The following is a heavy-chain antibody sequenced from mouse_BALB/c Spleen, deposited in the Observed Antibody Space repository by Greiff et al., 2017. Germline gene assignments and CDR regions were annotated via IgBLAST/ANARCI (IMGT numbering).Heavy chain of an antibody. Sequence: QVQLKESGPELVKPGASVKMSCKASGYTFTDYVISWVKQRTGQGLEWIGEIYPGSGSTYYNEKFKGKATLTADKSSNTAYMQLSSLTSEDSAVYFCARRGITTYAMDYWGQGTSVTVSS. CDR1: GYTFTDYV. D-gene: IGHD1-2*01. V-gene: IGHV1-77*01. CDR2: IYPGSGST. J-gene: IGHJ4*01. CDR3: ARRGITTYAMDY.